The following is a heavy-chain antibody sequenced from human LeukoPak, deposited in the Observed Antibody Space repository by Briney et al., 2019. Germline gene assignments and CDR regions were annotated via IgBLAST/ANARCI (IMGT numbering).Heavy chain of an antibody. CDR2: ISDYNGNT. J-gene: IGHJ4*02. CDR3: ARVLGYGSGSYEDY. V-gene: IGHV1-18*01. Sequence: VASVKVSCKASGYTFTSYDINWVRQATGQGLEWMGWISDYNGNTKYAQKLQGRVTMTTDTSTSTAYMELKSLRSDDTAVYYCARVLGYGSGSYEDYWGQGTLVTVSS. CDR1: GYTFTSYD. D-gene: IGHD3-10*01.